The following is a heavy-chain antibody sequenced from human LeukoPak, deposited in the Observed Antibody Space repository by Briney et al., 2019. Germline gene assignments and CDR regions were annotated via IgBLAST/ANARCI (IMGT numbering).Heavy chain of an antibody. CDR1: VYTFTVYY. Sequence: SVKLSCKASVYTFTVYYIHGVPHAPGQGLEWMGWINLNSGDTYYAQNLQDRVTKTGDTSISTAYLELSSMRSDDTAVFYCARSYFDVLTNYYMWLAPWGQGTLVTVSS. V-gene: IGHV1-2*02. D-gene: IGHD3-9*01. J-gene: IGHJ5*02. CDR2: INLNSGDT. CDR3: ARSYFDVLTNYYMWLAP.